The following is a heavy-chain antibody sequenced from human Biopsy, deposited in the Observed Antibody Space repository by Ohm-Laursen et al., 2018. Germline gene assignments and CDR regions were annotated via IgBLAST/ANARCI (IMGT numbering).Heavy chain of an antibody. CDR1: RFTFSSDA. Sequence: SLRLSCSASRFTFSSDAMSWVRQAPGKGLEWVSAISGSSTSYYADSVKGRFTISRDNSKNTLYLQINTLTLEDTAFYYCARGLSSGWYGYFDVWGRGTLVTVSS. CDR2: ISGSSTS. D-gene: IGHD6-19*01. J-gene: IGHJ2*01. CDR3: ARGLSSGWYGYFDV. V-gene: IGHV3-23*01.